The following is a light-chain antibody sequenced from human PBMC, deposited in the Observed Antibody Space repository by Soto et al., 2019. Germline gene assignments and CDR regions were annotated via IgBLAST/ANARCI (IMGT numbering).Light chain of an antibody. CDR1: QSVSSSY. J-gene: IGKJ5*01. Sequence: EIVMTQSPVTLSVSPGERATLSCRASQSVSSSYLAWYQQKPGQAPRLLIYGASSRATGIPDRFSGSGSGTDFTLTISRLEPEDFAVYYCQQYGSSPQTFGQGTRLEI. CDR2: GAS. CDR3: QQYGSSPQT. V-gene: IGKV3-20*01.